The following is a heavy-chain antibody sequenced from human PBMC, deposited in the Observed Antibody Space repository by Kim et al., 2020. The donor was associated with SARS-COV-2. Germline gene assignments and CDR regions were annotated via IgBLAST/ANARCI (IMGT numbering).Heavy chain of an antibody. V-gene: IGHV4-30-2*05. Sequence: NPSLRRRVTMSVAASKNQFSLKLSSVTAADPAVYYCARTMVRGVITTFDYWGQGTLVTVSS. D-gene: IGHD3-10*01. CDR3: ARTMVRGVITTFDY. J-gene: IGHJ4*02.